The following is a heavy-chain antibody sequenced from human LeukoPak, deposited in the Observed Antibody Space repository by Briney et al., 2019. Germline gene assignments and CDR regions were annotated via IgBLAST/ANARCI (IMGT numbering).Heavy chain of an antibody. J-gene: IGHJ4*02. Sequence: GSLRLSCIASGFTFNNYAMSWVRQAPGKGLEWIGEINHSGSTNYNPSLKSRVTISVDTSKNQFSLKLSSVTAADTAVYYCARGRARRVPALRPFDYWGQGTLVTVSS. CDR2: INHSGST. D-gene: IGHD2-2*01. CDR3: ARGRARRVPALRPFDY. CDR1: GFTFNNYA. V-gene: IGHV4-34*01.